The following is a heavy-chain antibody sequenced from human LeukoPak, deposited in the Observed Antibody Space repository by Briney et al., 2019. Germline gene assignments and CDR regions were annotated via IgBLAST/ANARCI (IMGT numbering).Heavy chain of an antibody. D-gene: IGHD3-16*01. Sequence: GGSLRLSCAASGFTFSDYYTRWIRQAPGKGLEWVSYISSSGNIIYYADSVKGRFTISRDNAKNSLYLQMNSLRAEDTAVYYCARVTLGTYYFDYWGQGTLVTVSS. CDR3: ARVTLGTYYFDY. J-gene: IGHJ4*02. V-gene: IGHV3-11*04. CDR2: ISSSGNII. CDR1: GFTFSDYY.